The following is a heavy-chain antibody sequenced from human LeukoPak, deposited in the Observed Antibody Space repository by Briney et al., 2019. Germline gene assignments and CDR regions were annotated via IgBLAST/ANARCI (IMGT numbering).Heavy chain of an antibody. CDR3: AKANTILNWFDP. CDR2: ISGSGGST. J-gene: IGHJ5*02. CDR1: GFTFSSYA. D-gene: IGHD3-3*01. V-gene: IGHV3-23*01. Sequence: GGSLRLSCAASGFTFSSYAMSWVRQAPGKGLEWVSAISGSGGSTYYADSVKGRFTISRDNSKNTLYLQMSSLRAEDTAVYYCAKANTILNWFDPWGQGTLVTVSS.